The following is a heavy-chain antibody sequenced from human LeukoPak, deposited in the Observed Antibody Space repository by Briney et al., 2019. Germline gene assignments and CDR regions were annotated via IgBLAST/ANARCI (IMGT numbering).Heavy chain of an antibody. Sequence: SETLSLTCTVCGGSIRSYYWSWIRQPPGKGLEWIGYIYYSGSTNYNPSLKSRVTISVDTSKNQFSLKLSSVTAADTAVYYCARGGGVAGTPYNPYDYWGQGTLVTVSS. CDR2: IYYSGST. CDR3: ARGGGVAGTPYNPYDY. CDR1: GGSIRSYY. D-gene: IGHD6-19*01. V-gene: IGHV4-59*01. J-gene: IGHJ4*02.